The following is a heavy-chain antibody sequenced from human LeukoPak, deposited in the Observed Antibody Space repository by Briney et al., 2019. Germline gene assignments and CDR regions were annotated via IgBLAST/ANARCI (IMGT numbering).Heavy chain of an antibody. J-gene: IGHJ3*02. CDR3: ARAGPIRGYSETDAFDI. D-gene: IGHD5-18*01. CDR2: IYHSGST. CDR1: GGSISSGGYY. Sequence: KPSQTLSLTCTVSGGSISSGGYYWSWIRQPPVKGLEWIGYIYHSGSTYYNPSLKSRVTISVDRSKTQFSLKLSSVTAADTAVYYCARAGPIRGYSETDAFDIWGQGTMVTVSS. V-gene: IGHV4-30-2*01.